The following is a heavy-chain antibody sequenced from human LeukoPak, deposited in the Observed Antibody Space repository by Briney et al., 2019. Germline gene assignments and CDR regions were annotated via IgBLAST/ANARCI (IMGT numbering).Heavy chain of an antibody. J-gene: IGHJ4*02. CDR2: ILPSFSTA. CDR3: ARDLGRRWLTPLDY. CDR1: GGTFSTYL. V-gene: IGHV1-69*13. D-gene: IGHD4-23*01. Sequence: SVKVSCKASGGTFSTYLFSWVRQAPGQGLEWMGGILPSFSTADYAQKFQGRVTISADESAKTVYMDLTDLRSEDTALYYCARDLGRRWLTPLDYWGQGTLVTVSP.